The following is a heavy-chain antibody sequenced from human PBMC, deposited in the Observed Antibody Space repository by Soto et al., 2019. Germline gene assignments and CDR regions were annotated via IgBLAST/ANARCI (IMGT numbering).Heavy chain of an antibody. V-gene: IGHV4-59*01. D-gene: IGHD5-12*01. J-gene: IGHJ4*02. CDR2: SYYSGRT. CDR3: AREREGSGYDY. CDR1: GGSIRTYY. Sequence: SETLSLTCTVSGGSIRTYYWSWIRQPPGKGLEWIGYSYYSGRTNYNPSIKSRVTISVDTSKNQFSLKLTSVTPADTAVYYCAREREGSGYDYWGQGTLVTVS.